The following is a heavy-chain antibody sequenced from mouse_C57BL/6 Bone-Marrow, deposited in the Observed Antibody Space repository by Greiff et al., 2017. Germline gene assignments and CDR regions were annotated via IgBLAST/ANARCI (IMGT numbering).Heavy chain of an antibody. J-gene: IGHJ3*01. D-gene: IGHD1-1*01. V-gene: IGHV1-50*01. CDR3: DRDNYYYGSSPAWFAY. CDR1: GYTFTSYW. Sequence: QVQLQQPGAELVKPGASVTLSCKASGYTFTSYWMQWVKQRPGQGLEWIGEIDPSDSSTNYTQKFKGKATLSVDTSSITAYMQLSSLTSEDSAVYYCDRDNYYYGSSPAWFAYWGQGTLVTVSA. CDR2: IDPSDSST.